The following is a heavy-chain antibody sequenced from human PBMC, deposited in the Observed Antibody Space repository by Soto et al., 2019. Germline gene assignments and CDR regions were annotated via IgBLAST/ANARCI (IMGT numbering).Heavy chain of an antibody. CDR2: IIRIFHTS. D-gene: IGHD5-12*01. Sequence: GASVKVSCKASGGTFSSYAFSWVRQAPGQGLEWMGGIIRIFHTSTYAQNFQGRVTITADESTSTAYMELINLRSDDTAVYYCVHRRDGYNSAFFDYWGQGTLVTV. CDR3: VHRRDGYNSAFFDY. CDR1: GGTFSSYA. V-gene: IGHV1-69*13. J-gene: IGHJ4*02.